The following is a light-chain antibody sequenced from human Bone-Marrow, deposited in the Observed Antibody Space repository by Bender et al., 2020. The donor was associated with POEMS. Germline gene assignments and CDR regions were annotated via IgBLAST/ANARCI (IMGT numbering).Light chain of an antibody. CDR1: SIHVGSYGV. CDR3: CSYAGSSTSWL. J-gene: IGLJ3*02. CDR2: EGS. Sequence: QSALTQPASVSGFPGQSITISCTGTSIHVGSYGVVSWYQQQPGKVPKLIIYEGSKRPSGVSNRFSGSKSGNTASLTISGLQTEDEADYYCCSYAGSSTSWLFGGGTKVTVL. V-gene: IGLV2-23*01.